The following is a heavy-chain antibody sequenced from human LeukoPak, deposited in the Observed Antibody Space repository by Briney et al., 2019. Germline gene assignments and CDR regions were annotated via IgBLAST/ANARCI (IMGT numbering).Heavy chain of an antibody. CDR3: ARDYYDSSGYYYGMDV. V-gene: IGHV3-30*04. CDR1: GFTFSSYA. CDR2: ISYDGSNK. D-gene: IGHD3-22*01. J-gene: IGHJ6*02. Sequence: GGSLRHSCAASGFTFSSYAMHWVRQAPGKGLEWVAVISYDGSNKYYADSVKGRFTISRDNSKNTLYLQMNSLRAEDTAVYYCARDYYDSSGYYYGMDVWGQGTTVTVSS.